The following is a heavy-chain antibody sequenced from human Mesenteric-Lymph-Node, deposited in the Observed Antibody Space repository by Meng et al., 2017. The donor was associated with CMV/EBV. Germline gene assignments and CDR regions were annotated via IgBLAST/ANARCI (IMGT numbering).Heavy chain of an antibody. CDR2: INHSGST. Sequence: PETLSLTCAVYGGSFSGYYWSWIRQPPGKGLEWIGEINHSGSTNYNPSLKSRVTISVDTSKNQFSLKLSSVTAADTAVYYCARDRAYSSSWYGGNWFDPWGQGTLVTVSS. J-gene: IGHJ5*02. CDR3: ARDRAYSSSWYGGNWFDP. V-gene: IGHV4-34*01. D-gene: IGHD6-13*01. CDR1: GGSFSGYY.